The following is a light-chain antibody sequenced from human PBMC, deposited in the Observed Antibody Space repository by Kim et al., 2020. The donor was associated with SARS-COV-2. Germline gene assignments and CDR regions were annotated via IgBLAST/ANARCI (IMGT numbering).Light chain of an antibody. J-gene: IGKJ2*01. CDR3: QQYYRYPVT. Sequence: DIQMTQSPSTLSASVGDRVTITCRASQSIRSWLAWYQQKPGKAPKLLIFKASTLESGVPSRFSGYGSGTEFTLIISSLQPDDFATYYCQQYYRYPVTFGQGTKLEIK. CDR1: QSIRSW. V-gene: IGKV1-5*03. CDR2: KAS.